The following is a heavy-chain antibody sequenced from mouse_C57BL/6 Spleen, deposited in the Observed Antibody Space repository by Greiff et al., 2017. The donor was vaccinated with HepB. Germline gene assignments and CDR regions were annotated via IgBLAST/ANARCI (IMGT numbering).Heavy chain of an antibody. CDR2: INYDGSST. Sequence: EVQLVESEGGLVQPGSSMKLSCTASGFTFSDYYMAWVRQVPEKGLEWVANINYDGSSTYYLDSLKSRFIISRDNAKNMLYLQMSSLKSEDTATYYCAREGNYYAMDYWGQGTSVTVSS. J-gene: IGHJ4*01. CDR3: AREGNYYAMDY. V-gene: IGHV5-16*01. CDR1: GFTFSDYY.